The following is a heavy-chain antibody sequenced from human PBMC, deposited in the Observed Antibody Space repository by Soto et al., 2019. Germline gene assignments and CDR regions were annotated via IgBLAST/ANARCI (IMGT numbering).Heavy chain of an antibody. D-gene: IGHD6-19*01. CDR2: INRDGSAT. CDR1: GLSFRDHW. J-gene: IGHJ4*02. CDR3: GGGGGWY. Sequence: EVQLVESGGGLVQPGESLRLSCVVSGLSFRDHWMIWVRQAPGKGLEWVASINRDGSATLYVDSVRGRFTISRDNAKNSVFLQRSSLRVEVAVAYYYGGGGGWYGGQGTLVSVSS. V-gene: IGHV3-7*01.